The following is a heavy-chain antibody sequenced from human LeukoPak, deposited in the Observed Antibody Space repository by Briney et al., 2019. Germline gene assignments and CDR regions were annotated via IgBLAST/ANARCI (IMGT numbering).Heavy chain of an antibody. Sequence: GGSLRLSCAASGFTFSDHYMDWVRQAPGKGLEWVGRSRNRAKSYTTDYAASVKGRFTISRDDSKSTLYLQMNSLETEDTAVYYCSRDATGDHWGQGTLVSVSS. CDR3: SRDATGDH. CDR2: SRNRAKSYTT. CDR1: GFTFSDHY. J-gene: IGHJ4*02. V-gene: IGHV3-72*01.